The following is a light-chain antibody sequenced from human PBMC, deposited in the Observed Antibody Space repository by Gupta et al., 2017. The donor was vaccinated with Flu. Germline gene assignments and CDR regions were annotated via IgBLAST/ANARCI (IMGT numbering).Light chain of an antibody. CDR2: EVN. J-gene: IGLJ3*02. Sequence: QSALTQPASLSASSGQSITITRTGTSSDIGAYNFVSWYQQNPGKAPKLIIYEVNYRPSGVSSRFSGSKSGNTASLIISGLQVEDEADYYCSSYTTANTLLFGGGTKLTVL. CDR1: SSDIGAYNF. CDR3: SSYTTANTLL. V-gene: IGLV2-14*01.